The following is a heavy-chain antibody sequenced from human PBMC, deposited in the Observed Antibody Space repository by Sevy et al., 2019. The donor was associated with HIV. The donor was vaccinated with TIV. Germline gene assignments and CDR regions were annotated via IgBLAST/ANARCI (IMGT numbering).Heavy chain of an antibody. CDR2: IIPIFGTA. V-gene: IGHV1-69*13. CDR3: ARGVYDFWSGYFLGMRWFDP. D-gene: IGHD3-3*01. J-gene: IGHJ5*02. Sequence: ASVKVSCKASGGTFSSYAISWVRQAPGQGLEWMGGIIPIFGTANYAQTFQGRVTITADESTSTAYMELSSLRSEDTAVYYCARGVYDFWSGYFLGMRWFDPWGQGTLVTVSS. CDR1: GGTFSSYA.